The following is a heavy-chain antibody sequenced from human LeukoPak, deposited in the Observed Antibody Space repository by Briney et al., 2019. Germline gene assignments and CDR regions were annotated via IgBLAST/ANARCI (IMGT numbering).Heavy chain of an antibody. J-gene: IGHJ4*02. V-gene: IGHV1-18*01. CDR3: ARDFCSGGSCYSRFDY. CDR2: ISAYNGNT. D-gene: IGHD2-15*01. Sequence: GASVKVSCKASGYTFTSYGISWVRQAPGQGLEWMGWISAYNGNTNYAQKLQGRVTMTTDTSTSTAYMELSRLRSDDTAVYYCARDFCSGGSCYSRFDYWGQGTLVTVSS. CDR1: GYTFTSYG.